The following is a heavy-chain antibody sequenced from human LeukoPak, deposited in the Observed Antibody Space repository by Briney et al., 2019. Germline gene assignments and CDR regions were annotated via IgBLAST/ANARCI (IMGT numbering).Heavy chain of an antibody. Sequence: GGSLRLSCAASGFTLSNFWMSWVRQAPGKGLEWVANIKQDGSDKNYMDSVKGRFTISRDNAKNTLYLQMNSLRAEDTAVYFCAKDRIVVVPASDYWGQGTLVSVSS. D-gene: IGHD2-15*01. CDR1: GFTLSNFW. V-gene: IGHV3-7*03. CDR2: IKQDGSDK. J-gene: IGHJ4*02. CDR3: AKDRIVVVPASDY.